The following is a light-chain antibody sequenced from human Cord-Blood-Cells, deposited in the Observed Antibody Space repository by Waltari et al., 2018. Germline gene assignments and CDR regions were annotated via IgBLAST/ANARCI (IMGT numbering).Light chain of an antibody. J-gene: IGKJ1*01. CDR1: QSVSSN. Sequence: EIVMTQSPATLSVSPGERATLSCRASQSVSSNLAWYQQKPGQTPRLLIYGASTRATRIPARFSGSGSGTEFTLTISSLQSEDFAVYYCQQYNNLWTFGQGTKVEIK. CDR2: GAS. V-gene: IGKV3-15*01. CDR3: QQYNNLWT.